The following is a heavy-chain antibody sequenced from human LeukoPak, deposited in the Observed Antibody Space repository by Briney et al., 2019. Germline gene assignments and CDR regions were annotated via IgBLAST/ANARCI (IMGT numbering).Heavy chain of an antibody. Sequence: PGGSLRLSCAASGFTFSSYAMSWVRQAPGKGLEWVSGLSGSGGDTYYADSVKGRFTISRDNSKNTLYPQMNSLRAEDTAVYYCAKDIPDSSGYYHDYFDYWGQGTLVTVSS. CDR1: GFTFSSYA. D-gene: IGHD3-22*01. CDR3: AKDIPDSSGYYHDYFDY. V-gene: IGHV3-23*01. CDR2: LSGSGGDT. J-gene: IGHJ4*02.